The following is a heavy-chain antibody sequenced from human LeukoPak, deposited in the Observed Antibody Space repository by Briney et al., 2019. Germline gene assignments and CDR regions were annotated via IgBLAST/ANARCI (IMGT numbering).Heavy chain of an antibody. CDR2: INSDGSST. D-gene: IGHD6-13*01. CDR3: ARAAVIAGGSAY. V-gene: IGHV3-74*01. Sequence: GGSLRLACAASGFTFSISWMHWVRQGPGKGLVWVSRINSDGSSTTYADSVKGRFTISNDNAKNTLYLQMNRLRAEDTAVYYCARAAVIAGGSAYWGQGTLVTVSS. J-gene: IGHJ4*02. CDR1: GFTFSISW.